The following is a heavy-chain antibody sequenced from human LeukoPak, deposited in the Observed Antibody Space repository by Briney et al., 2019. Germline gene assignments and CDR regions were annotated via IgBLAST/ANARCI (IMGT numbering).Heavy chain of an antibody. CDR3: AKLTSDFWSGYPAPFDY. J-gene: IGHJ4*02. V-gene: IGHV3-48*01. Sequence: PGGSLRLSCAASGFTFNTYTMNWVRQAPGKGLEWVSYISGSSGIIDYADSVRGRFTISRDNAKNSLYLQMNSLRAEDTAVYYCAKLTSDFWSGYPAPFDYWGQGTLVTVSS. CDR1: GFTFNTYT. CDR2: ISGSSGII. D-gene: IGHD3-3*01.